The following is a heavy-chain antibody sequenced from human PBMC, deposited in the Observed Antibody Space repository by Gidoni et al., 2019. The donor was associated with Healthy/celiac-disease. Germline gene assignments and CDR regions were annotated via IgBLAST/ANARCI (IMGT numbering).Heavy chain of an antibody. CDR2: IYTSGST. Sequence: QVQLQESGPGLVKPAQTLSLTGTVPGGSSSRGSYYWRWIRQPAGKGLEWIGRIYTSGSTNYTPSLKSRVTIYVETSKNQCSMKLSSVTAADTAVYYCARIRARYCSGGSCYHGWFDPWGQGTLVTVSS. CDR1: GGSSSRGSYY. CDR3: ARIRARYCSGGSCYHGWFDP. J-gene: IGHJ5*02. D-gene: IGHD2-15*01. V-gene: IGHV4-61*02.